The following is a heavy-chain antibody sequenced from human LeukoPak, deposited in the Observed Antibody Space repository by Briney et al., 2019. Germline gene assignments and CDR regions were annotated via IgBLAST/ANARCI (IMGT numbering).Heavy chain of an antibody. V-gene: IGHV3-11*04. CDR3: ARFGRSAARGLGGYYYYYMDV. CDR1: GFTFNDYY. J-gene: IGHJ6*03. Sequence: PGGSLRLSCAASGFTFNDYYMSWIRQAPGKGLEWVSYISSSSSTKHYAYSVKGRFTFSRDNAKNSLYLQMNSLRAEDTAVYYCARFGRSAARGLGGYYYYYMDVWGKGTTVTVSS. D-gene: IGHD6-6*01. CDR2: ISSSSSTK.